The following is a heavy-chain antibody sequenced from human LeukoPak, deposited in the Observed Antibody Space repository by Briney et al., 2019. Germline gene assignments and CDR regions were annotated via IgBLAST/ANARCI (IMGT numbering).Heavy chain of an antibody. D-gene: IGHD2-21*02. CDR1: GFTFSDYS. Sequence: GGSLRLSCAVSGFTFSDYSMNWVRQAPGKGLEWVSLISGSSAYIYYADSVKGRFTISRDNADNSLYLQLNNLRDEDTAIYYCARDACGADCYSDFDYWGRGTLVTVSS. CDR3: ARDACGADCYSDFDY. J-gene: IGHJ4*02. CDR2: ISGSSAYI. V-gene: IGHV3-21*01.